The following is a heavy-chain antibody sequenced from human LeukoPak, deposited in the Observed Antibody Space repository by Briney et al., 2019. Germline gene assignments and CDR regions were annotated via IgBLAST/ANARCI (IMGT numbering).Heavy chain of an antibody. CDR1: GFTFSSYS. J-gene: IGHJ4*02. Sequence: GGSLRLSCAASGFTFSSYSMNWVRQAPVKGLEWVSSISSSSSYIYYADSVKGRFTISRDNAKNSLYLQMNSLRAEDTAVYYCARVDYDFWSGYLYYFDYWGQGTLVTVSS. V-gene: IGHV3-21*01. D-gene: IGHD3-3*01. CDR2: ISSSSSYI. CDR3: ARVDYDFWSGYLYYFDY.